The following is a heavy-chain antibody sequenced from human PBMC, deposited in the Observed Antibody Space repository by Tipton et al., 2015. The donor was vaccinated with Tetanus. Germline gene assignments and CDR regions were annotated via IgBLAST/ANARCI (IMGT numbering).Heavy chain of an antibody. Sequence: SLRLSCAASGFTFSSYSMTWVRQSPGKGLEWVAVITGSGVGTYYSDSVKGRFTVSRDNSRNTLYLQLNSLRVEDTAVYYCATARNKVSITRLQYWGPGTLVTVSS. CDR2: ITGSGVGT. CDR3: ATARNKVSITRLQY. J-gene: IGHJ4*02. V-gene: IGHV3-23*01. D-gene: IGHD3-10*01. CDR1: GFTFSSYS.